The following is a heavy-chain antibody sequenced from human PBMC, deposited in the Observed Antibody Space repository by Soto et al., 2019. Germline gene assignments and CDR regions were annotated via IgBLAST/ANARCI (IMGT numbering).Heavy chain of an antibody. Sequence: QVQLVESGGGVVQPGRSLRLSCAASGFTFSSYGMHWVRQAPGKGLEWVAVIWYDGSNKYYADSVKGRFTISRDNSKNTLYLQMNSPRAEDTAVYYCARETYNWNEFCFDYWGQGTLVTVSS. D-gene: IGHD1-20*01. CDR2: IWYDGSNK. CDR1: GFTFSSYG. V-gene: IGHV3-33*01. J-gene: IGHJ4*02. CDR3: ARETYNWNEFCFDY.